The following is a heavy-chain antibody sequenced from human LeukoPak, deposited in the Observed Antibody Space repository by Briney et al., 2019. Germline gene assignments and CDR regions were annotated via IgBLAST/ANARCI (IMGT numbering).Heavy chain of an antibody. CDR3: AIMHGYYDGSGYWVQ. V-gene: IGHV3-7*03. Sequence: GGSLRLSCAASGFTFSSYWMSWVRQAPGKGLEWVANIKQDGSEKYYVDSVEGRFTISRDNPRNTLYMQMNSLRDEDTAVYYCAIMHGYYDGSGYWVQWGQGTLVTVSS. CDR1: GFTFSSYW. D-gene: IGHD3-22*01. J-gene: IGHJ1*01. CDR2: IKQDGSEK.